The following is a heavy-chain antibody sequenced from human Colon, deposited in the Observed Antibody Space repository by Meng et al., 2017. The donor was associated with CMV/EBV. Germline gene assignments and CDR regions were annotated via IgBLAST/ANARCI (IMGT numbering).Heavy chain of an antibody. CDR3: AKEGKDSNYVYYFDH. J-gene: IGHJ4*02. Sequence: GESLKISCAASGFTFSNYAMNWVRQAPGKGLEWVSTISGSGGSRFYTDSVQGRFTISRDKSDNSLYLQMNSLRDDDTAVYYCAKEGKDSNYVYYFDHWGQGTLVTVSS. CDR2: ISGSGGSR. V-gene: IGHV3-23*01. CDR1: GFTFSNYA. D-gene: IGHD4-11*01.